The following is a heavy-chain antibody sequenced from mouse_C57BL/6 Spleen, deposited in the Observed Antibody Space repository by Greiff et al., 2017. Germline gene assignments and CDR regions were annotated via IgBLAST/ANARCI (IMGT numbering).Heavy chain of an antibody. CDR1: GYSITSGYY. D-gene: IGHD2-5*01. J-gene: IGHJ1*03. CDR2: ISYDGSN. Sequence: EVKLVESGPGLVKPSQSLSLTCSVTGYSITSGYYWNWIRQFPGNKLEWMGYISYDGSNNYNPSLKNRISITRDTSKNQFFLKLNSVTTEDTATYYCAREDSNYPYWYFDVWGTGTTVTVSS. CDR3: AREDSNYPYWYFDV. V-gene: IGHV3-6*01.